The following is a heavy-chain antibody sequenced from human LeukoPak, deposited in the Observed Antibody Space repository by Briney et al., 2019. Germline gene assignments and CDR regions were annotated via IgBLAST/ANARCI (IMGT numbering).Heavy chain of an antibody. V-gene: IGHV4-34*01. J-gene: IGHJ6*02. D-gene: IGHD1-26*01. CDR1: GGSFSGYY. CDR2: INHSGST. Sequence: SETLSLTCAVYGGSFSGYYWSWIRHPPGKGLEWIGEINHSGSTNYNPSLKSRVTISVDTSKNQFSLKLSSVTAADTAVYYCARTGGTTMGYYYYGMDVWGQGTTVTVSS. CDR3: ARTGGTTMGYYYYGMDV.